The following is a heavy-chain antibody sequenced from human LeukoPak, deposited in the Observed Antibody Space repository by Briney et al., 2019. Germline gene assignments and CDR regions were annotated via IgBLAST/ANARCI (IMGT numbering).Heavy chain of an antibody. CDR2: IIPIFGTA. D-gene: IGHD3-22*01. V-gene: IGHV1-69*13. CDR1: GYTFSDYY. Sequence: AAVKVSCRASGYTFSDYYIHFVRQAPGQGLEWMGGIIPIFGTANYAQKFQGRVTITADESTSTAYMELSSLRSEDTAVYYCARDQYYYDSSGYYLDRRVFDIWGQGTMVTVSS. J-gene: IGHJ3*02. CDR3: ARDQYYYDSSGYYLDRRVFDI.